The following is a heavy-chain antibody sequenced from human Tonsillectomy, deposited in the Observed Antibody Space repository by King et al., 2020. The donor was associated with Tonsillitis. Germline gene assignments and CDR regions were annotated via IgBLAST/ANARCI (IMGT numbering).Heavy chain of an antibody. J-gene: IGHJ4*02. CDR2: ISGSGGRT. V-gene: IGHV3-23*04. CDR1: GFTFSSYV. CDR3: AKPPAGYYDSSGYHPYYFEY. Sequence: VQLVESGGGLVQPGGSLRLSCAASGFTFSSYVLSWVRQAPGKGLEWVSDISGSGGRTYYADSVKGRFTISRDKSENTLYLQMNSLRAEDTAVYYCAKPPAGYYDSSGYHPYYFEYWGQGTLVTVSS. D-gene: IGHD3-22*01.